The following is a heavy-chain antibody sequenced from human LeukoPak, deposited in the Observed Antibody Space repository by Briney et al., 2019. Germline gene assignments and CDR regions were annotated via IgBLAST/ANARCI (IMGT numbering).Heavy chain of an antibody. CDR3: ARVPAASNWFDP. V-gene: IGHV1-2*02. D-gene: IGHD2-2*01. CDR2: INPNSGGT. CDR1: GYTFTTYG. J-gene: IGHJ5*02. Sequence: GASVKVSCKASGYTFTTYGISWVRQAPGQGLEWMGWINPNSGGTNYAQKFQGRVTMTRDTSISTAYMELSRLRSDDTAVYYCARVPAASNWFDPWGQGTLVTVSS.